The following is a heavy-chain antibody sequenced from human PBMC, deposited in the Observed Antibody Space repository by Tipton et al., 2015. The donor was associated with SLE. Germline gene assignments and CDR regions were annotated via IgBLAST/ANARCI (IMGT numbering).Heavy chain of an antibody. CDR3: ATHVAESPWASTKDIYYFDS. Sequence: TLSLTCTVSGGSISSSSYYWGWIRQPPGKGLEWIGTISYSGSTYYNPSLKSRVTISVDTSKNHFSLKLDSVNAADAAVYYCATHVAESPWASTKDIYYFDSWGQGTLVTVSS. CDR1: GGSISSSSYY. J-gene: IGHJ4*02. D-gene: IGHD1-14*01. V-gene: IGHV4-39*02. CDR2: ISYSGST.